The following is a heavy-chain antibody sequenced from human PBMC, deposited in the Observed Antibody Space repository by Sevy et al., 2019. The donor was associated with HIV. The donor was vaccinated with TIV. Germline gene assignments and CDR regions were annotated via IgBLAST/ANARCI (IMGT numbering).Heavy chain of an antibody. J-gene: IGHJ6*02. CDR2: INHSGST. Sequence: QSQTLSLTCAVYGGSFSGYYWSWIRQPPGKGLEWIGEINHSGSTNYNPSLKSRVTISVDTPKNQFSLKLSSVTAADTAVYYCACPSYGSGSYKTYYYYGMDVWGQGTTVTVSS. CDR3: ACPSYGSGSYKTYYYYGMDV. V-gene: IGHV4-34*01. CDR1: GGSFSGYY. D-gene: IGHD3-10*01.